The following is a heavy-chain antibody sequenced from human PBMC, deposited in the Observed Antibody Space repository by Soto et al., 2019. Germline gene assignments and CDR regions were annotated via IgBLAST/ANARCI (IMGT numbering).Heavy chain of an antibody. CDR1: GFTFSSYG. CDR3: ARVSILLLELDY. J-gene: IGHJ4*02. Sequence: GGSLRLSCAASGFTFSSYGMHWVRQAPGKGLEWVAVIWYDGSNKYYADSVKGRFTISRDNSKNTLYLQMNSLRAEDTAVYYCARVSILLLELDYWGQGTLVTVSS. CDR2: IWYDGSNK. D-gene: IGHD3-3*01. V-gene: IGHV3-33*01.